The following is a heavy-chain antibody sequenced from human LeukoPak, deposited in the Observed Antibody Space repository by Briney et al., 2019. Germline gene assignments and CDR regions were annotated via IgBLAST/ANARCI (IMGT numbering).Heavy chain of an antibody. CDR3: ARQSSGYYYGWFDP. J-gene: IGHJ5*02. Sequence: SETLSLTCTVSGGSISSYYWSWIRQPPGKGLEWIGYIYYSGSTSYNPSLKSRVTISVDTSKNQFSLKLSSVTAADTAVYYCARQSSGYYYGWFDPWGQGTLVTVSS. V-gene: IGHV4-59*08. CDR2: IYYSGST. CDR1: GGSISSYY. D-gene: IGHD3-22*01.